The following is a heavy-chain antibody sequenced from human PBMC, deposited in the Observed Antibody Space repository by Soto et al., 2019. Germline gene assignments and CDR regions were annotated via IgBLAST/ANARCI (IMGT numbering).Heavy chain of an antibody. CDR2: VVVGSGNT. CDR1: GFTFTHSA. Sequence: SVKVSCKASGFTFTHSAMQWVRQARGQSLEWIGWVVVGSGNTSYAPKFQERVTITWDMSTFTAYMEVNSLRSEDTALYYCARGIWVTTTADYYLDSWGQATLDTVSS. CDR3: ARGIWVTTTADYYLDS. V-gene: IGHV1-58*02. J-gene: IGHJ4*02. D-gene: IGHD2-21*01.